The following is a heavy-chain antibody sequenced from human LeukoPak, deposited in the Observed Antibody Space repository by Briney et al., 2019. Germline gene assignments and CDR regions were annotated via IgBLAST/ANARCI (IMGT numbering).Heavy chain of an antibody. CDR2: IYYSGST. CDR1: GGSISSGDYY. D-gene: IGHD3-16*02. V-gene: IGHV4-30-4*01. Sequence: PSETLSLTCTVSGGSISSGDYYWSWIRQPPGKGLEWIGYIYYSGSTYYNPSLKSRVTISVDTSKNQFSPKLSSVTAADTAVHYCARAVVWGSYRPLDYWGQGTLVTVSS. CDR3: ARAVVWGSYRPLDY. J-gene: IGHJ4*02.